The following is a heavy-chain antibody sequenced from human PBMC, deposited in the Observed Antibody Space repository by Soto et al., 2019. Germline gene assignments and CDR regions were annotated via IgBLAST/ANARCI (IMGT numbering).Heavy chain of an antibody. CDR2: IYYTVIT. D-gene: IGHD7-27*01. CDR3: ARANWYSEY. CDR1: CGSINNHY. V-gene: IGHV4-59*11. Sequence: PSETLSLTCTVACGSINNHYWSWIRQPPGNGLYCIGYIYYTVITNXXPSLKSRXXMSVDTSKNQVSLNLTSLTAADTAIYYCARANWYSEYCGQGTLVTVSX. J-gene: IGHJ4*02.